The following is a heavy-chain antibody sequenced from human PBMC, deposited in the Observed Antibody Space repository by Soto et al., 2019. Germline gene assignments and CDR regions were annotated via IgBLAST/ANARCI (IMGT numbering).Heavy chain of an antibody. CDR2: IWYDGSNK. D-gene: IGHD3-10*01. V-gene: IGHV3-33*01. Sequence: QVQLVESGGGVVQPGRSLRLSCAASGFTLSSYGMHWVRQAPGKGLEWVALIWYDGSNKYYADSVEGRFTISRDNSKNKLYLKMNSLRAEDTAVYYCARGLDSVVSRLDYWGQGTLVTVSS. J-gene: IGHJ4*02. CDR1: GFTLSSYG. CDR3: ARGLDSVVSRLDY.